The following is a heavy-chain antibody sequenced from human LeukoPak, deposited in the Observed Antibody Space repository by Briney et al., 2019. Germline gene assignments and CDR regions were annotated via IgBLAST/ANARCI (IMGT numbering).Heavy chain of an antibody. V-gene: IGHV3-23*01. D-gene: IGHD3-22*01. J-gene: IGHJ4*02. CDR1: GFTFSSYA. Sequence: GGSLRLSCAASGFTFSSYAMSWVRQAPGKGLEWVSAISGSGGSTYYADSVKGRFTISRDNSKNTLYLQINSLRAEDTAVYYCAKDPADYYDSSGYYDYWGQGTLVTVSS. CDR2: ISGSGGST. CDR3: AKDPADYYDSSGYYDY.